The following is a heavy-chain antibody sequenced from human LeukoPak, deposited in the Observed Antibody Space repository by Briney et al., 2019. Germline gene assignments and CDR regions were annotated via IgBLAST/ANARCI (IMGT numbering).Heavy chain of an antibody. CDR3: AKGSWGIAVAGTGYSNTRFDY. Sequence: PGRSLRLSCAASGFTFSTYGMNWVRQAPGKGLEWVAAISYDGNNKYYADSVKGRFTISRDSTKNALYLKMNSLRAGDTAVYYCAKGSWGIAVAGTGYSNTRFDYWGQGTLGTVSP. CDR2: ISYDGNNK. CDR1: GFTFSTYG. J-gene: IGHJ4*02. V-gene: IGHV3-30*18. D-gene: IGHD6-19*01.